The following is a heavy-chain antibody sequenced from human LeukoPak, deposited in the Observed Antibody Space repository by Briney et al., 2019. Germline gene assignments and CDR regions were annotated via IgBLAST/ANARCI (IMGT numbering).Heavy chain of an antibody. CDR1: GYTFTSYA. D-gene: IGHD5-18*01. J-gene: IGHJ4*02. Sequence: ASVKVSCKASGYTFTSYAMHWVRQAPGQRLEWMGWINAGNGNTKYSQKFQGRVTITRDTSASTAYMELSSLRSEDTAVYYCARSSVGYSYGQGGALDYWGQGTLVTVS. V-gene: IGHV1-3*01. CDR3: ARSSVGYSYGQGGALDY. CDR2: INAGNGNT.